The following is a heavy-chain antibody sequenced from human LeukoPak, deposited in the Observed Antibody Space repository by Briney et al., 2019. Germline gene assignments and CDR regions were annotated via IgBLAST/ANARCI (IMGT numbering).Heavy chain of an antibody. CDR3: PRYGVTRRYNMYYYMDV. CDR1: GFTFNDYA. CDR2: VAYDGSSK. J-gene: IGHJ6*03. Sequence: QSGRSLRLSCAASGFTFNDYALHWVRQAPGRGLEWVAFVAYDGSSKYYRDSVKGRFIISRDFSRNTVYLQMNSLRGDDTAVYYCPRYGVTRRYNMYYYMDVWGEGTTVTVSS. V-gene: IGHV3-30*04. D-gene: IGHD5-18*01.